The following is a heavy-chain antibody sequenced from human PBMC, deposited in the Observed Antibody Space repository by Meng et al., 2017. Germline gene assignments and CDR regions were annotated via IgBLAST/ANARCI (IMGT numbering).Heavy chain of an antibody. CDR3: AKDPRPLSDSSGYYVDY. J-gene: IGHJ4*02. V-gene: IGHV3-23*01. Sequence: GESLKISCAASGFTFSSYAMSWVRQAPGKGLEWVSAISGSGGSTYYADSVKGRFTISRDNSKNTLYLQMNSLRAEDTAVYYCAKDPRPLSDSSGYYVDYWGQGTLVIVSS. D-gene: IGHD3-22*01. CDR2: ISGSGGST. CDR1: GFTFSSYA.